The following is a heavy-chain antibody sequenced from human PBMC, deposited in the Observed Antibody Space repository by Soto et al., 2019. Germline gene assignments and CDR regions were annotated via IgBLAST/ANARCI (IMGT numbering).Heavy chain of an antibody. CDR2: IYYSGST. Sequence: SETLSLTCTVSGGSISSGGYYWSWIRQHPGKGLEWIGYIYYSGSTYYNPSLKSRVTISVDTSKNQFSLKLSSVTAADTAVYYCARDHGDYSYFDYWGQGTLVTVSS. D-gene: IGHD4-17*01. CDR1: GGSISSGGYY. V-gene: IGHV4-31*03. J-gene: IGHJ4*02. CDR3: ARDHGDYSYFDY.